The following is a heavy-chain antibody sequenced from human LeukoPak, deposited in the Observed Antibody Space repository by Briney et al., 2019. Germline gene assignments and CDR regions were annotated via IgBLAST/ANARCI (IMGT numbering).Heavy chain of an antibody. D-gene: IGHD2-15*01. V-gene: IGHV3-7*05. Sequence: GGSLRLSCAASGFTFSRYWMTWVRQAPGKGLEWVANMNQEGSEKYYVDSVKGRFTISRDNAKNSLYLQTNSLRAEDTAVYYCARDRYCSSWGQGTTVTVSS. J-gene: IGHJ6*02. CDR3: ARDRYCSS. CDR2: MNQEGSEK. CDR1: GFTFSRYW.